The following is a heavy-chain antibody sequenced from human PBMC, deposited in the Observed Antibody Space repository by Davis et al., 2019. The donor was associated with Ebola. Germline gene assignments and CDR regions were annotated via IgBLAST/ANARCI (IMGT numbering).Heavy chain of an antibody. J-gene: IGHJ5*02. CDR1: GFTFSYYD. V-gene: IGHV3-13*01. D-gene: IGHD2-15*01. CDR3: ARANSGCTGGGCFSGHWVDP. CDR2: IGTIGGDT. Sequence: PGGSLRLSCAASGFTFSYYDMQWVRQAAGKGLEWVSGIGTIGGDTHYADSVKGRFTISRDDAKNSLYLQMDSLRAGDTAIYYCARANSGCTGGGCFSGHWVDPWGQGTLVTVSS.